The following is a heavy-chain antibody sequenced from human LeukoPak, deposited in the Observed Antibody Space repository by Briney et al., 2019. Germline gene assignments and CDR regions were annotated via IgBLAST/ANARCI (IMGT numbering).Heavy chain of an antibody. Sequence: GGSLRLSCTASGFSITTNDMNWVRQAPGKGPEWVALIYISGITKYADSVQGGFTISRDNSKSTLYLQMNSLRAEDTAVYYCAKRSPPYWGQGTLVTVSS. CDR3: AKRSPPY. CDR1: GFSITTND. J-gene: IGHJ4*02. CDR2: IYISGIT. D-gene: IGHD3-10*01. V-gene: IGHV3-66*04.